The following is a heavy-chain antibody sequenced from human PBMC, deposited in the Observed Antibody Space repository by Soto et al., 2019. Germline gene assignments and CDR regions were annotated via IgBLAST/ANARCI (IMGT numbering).Heavy chain of an antibody. V-gene: IGHV3-48*02. CDR2: ISSSSNII. J-gene: IGHJ6*02. CDR3: ARPYSNRWSIYYGMDV. CDR1: GLSISTYS. Sequence: DVQLVESGGGLVQPGGSLRLSCVDSGLSISTYSMNWVRQPPGKGLEWISYISSSSNIIYYADSVKGRFTISRDNAKNSRYLQMNSLRDEDTAVYYCARPYSNRWSIYYGMDVWGQGTTVTVSS. D-gene: IGHD6-13*01.